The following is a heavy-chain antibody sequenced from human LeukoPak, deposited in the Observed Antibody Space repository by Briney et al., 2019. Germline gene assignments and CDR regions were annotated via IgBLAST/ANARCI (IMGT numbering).Heavy chain of an antibody. D-gene: IGHD6-13*01. Sequence: ASVKVSCKASGYTFTSYDINWVRQATGQGLEWMGWMNPNSGDTGYVQKFQGRVTMTRNTSISTAYMELSSLRSEDTAVYYCARGPYSSSWYNWFDPWGQGTLVTVSS. J-gene: IGHJ5*02. CDR3: ARGPYSSSWYNWFDP. CDR2: MNPNSGDT. V-gene: IGHV1-8*01. CDR1: GYTFTSYD.